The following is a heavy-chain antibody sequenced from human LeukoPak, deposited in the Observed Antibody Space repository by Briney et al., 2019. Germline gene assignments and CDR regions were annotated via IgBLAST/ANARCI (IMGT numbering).Heavy chain of an antibody. D-gene: IGHD3-16*01. Sequence: PSETLSLTCTVSGGSISSGDYYWRWVRQPPGKGLEWIGYIYYSGSTYYNPSLKSRVTISVDTSKNQFSLKLSSVTAADTAVYYCARGGTRDAFDIWGQGTMVTVSS. J-gene: IGHJ3*02. CDR3: ARGGTRDAFDI. CDR1: GGSISSGDYY. CDR2: IYYSGST. V-gene: IGHV4-30-4*08.